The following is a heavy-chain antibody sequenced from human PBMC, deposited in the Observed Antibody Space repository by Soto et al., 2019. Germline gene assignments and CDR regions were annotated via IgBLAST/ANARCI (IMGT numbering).Heavy chain of an antibody. CDR2: ISSSGSTI. CDR1: VFTFSDYY. D-gene: IGHD3-22*01. V-gene: IGHV3-11*01. J-gene: IGHJ4*02. CDR3: ARPYYYDSSGYFY. Sequence: PWWSLRLSCSASVFTFSDYYMSWIRQAPGKGLEWVSYISSSGSTIYYADSVKGRFTISRDNAKNSLYLQMNSLRAEDTAVYYCARPYYYDSSGYFYWGQGTLVTVSS.